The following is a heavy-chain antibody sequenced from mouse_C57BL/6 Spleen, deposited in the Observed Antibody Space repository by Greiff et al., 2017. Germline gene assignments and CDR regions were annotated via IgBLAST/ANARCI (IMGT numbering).Heavy chain of an antibody. D-gene: IGHD1-1*01. V-gene: IGHV1-52*01. J-gene: IGHJ2*01. CDR2: IDPSDSET. CDR3: AREGDYGSSHFDY. CDR1: GYTFTSYW. Sequence: QVQLQQPGAELVRPGSSVKLSCKASGYTFTSYWMHWVKQRPIQGLEWIGNIDPSDSETHYNQKFKDKATLTVDKSSSTAYMQLSSLTSEDSAVYYCAREGDYGSSHFDYWGQGTTLTVSS.